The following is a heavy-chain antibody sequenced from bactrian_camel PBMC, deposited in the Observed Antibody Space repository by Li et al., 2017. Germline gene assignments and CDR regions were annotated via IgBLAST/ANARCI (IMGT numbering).Heavy chain of an antibody. Sequence: VQLVESGGGLVQPGGSLRLSCAASGFSFLYYAMTWVRQAPGKGLEWVSSISSGSGSTYYVDSVKGRFTVSQDNAKNTVYLQMNSLKPEDTAMYYCAARPGSFCIPSLRRGDYEFWGQGTQVTVS. CDR3: AARPGSFCIPSLRRGDYEF. CDR1: GFSFLYYA. CDR2: ISSGSGST. D-gene: IGHD2*01. V-gene: IGHV3S36*01. J-gene: IGHJ4*01.